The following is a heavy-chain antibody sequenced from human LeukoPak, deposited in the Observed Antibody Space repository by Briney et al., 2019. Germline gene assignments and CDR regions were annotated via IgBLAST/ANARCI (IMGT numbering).Heavy chain of an antibody. V-gene: IGHV3-48*01. CDR2: ISSSSSTI. Sequence: GGFLRLAGAASGFTFSSYSMNWVRQAPGKGLEWVSYISSSSSTIYYADSVKGRFTISRDNAKNSLYLQMNSLRAEDTAVYYCAREDAFDIWGQGTMVTVSS. CDR1: GFTFSSYS. CDR3: AREDAFDI. J-gene: IGHJ3*02.